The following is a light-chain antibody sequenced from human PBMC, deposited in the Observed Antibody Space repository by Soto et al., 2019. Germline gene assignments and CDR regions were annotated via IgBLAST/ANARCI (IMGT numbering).Light chain of an antibody. V-gene: IGKV2-30*01. CDR2: KVS. J-gene: IGKJ1*01. CDR1: QSLVYSDGNTY. Sequence: DVVMTQSPLSLPVTLGQPASISCRSSQSLVYSDGNTYLSWCQQRPGQSPRRLIYKVSNRDSGVPDRFSGSESGTDFTLKISRVEAEDVGVYYCMQGTYWWTFGQGTKVEIK. CDR3: MQGTYWWT.